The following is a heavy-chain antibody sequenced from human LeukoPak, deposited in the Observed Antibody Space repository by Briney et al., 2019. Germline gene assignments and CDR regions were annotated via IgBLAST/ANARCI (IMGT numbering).Heavy chain of an antibody. CDR2: INPNSGGT. CDR3: ATWQGYCTTTSCYDQRIVDY. Sequence: GASVKVSCKASGYTFTGYYMHWVRQAPGQGLEWMGSINPNSGGTNYAQKFQGRVTMTRDTSISTAYMELSRLTSDDTAVYYCATWQGYCTTTSCYDQRIVDYWSQGTLVTVSS. V-gene: IGHV1-2*02. J-gene: IGHJ4*02. D-gene: IGHD2-2*01. CDR1: GYTFTGYY.